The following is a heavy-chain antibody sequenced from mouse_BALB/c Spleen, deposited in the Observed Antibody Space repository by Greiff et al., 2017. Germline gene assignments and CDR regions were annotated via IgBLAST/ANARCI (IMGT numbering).Heavy chain of an antibody. V-gene: IGHV4-1*02. Sequence: EVQLQESGGGLVEPGGSLNFSCAASGFDFSSYWMSWVRQAPGKGLEWIGEINPDSSTINYTPSLKDKFIISRDNAKNTQYLQMSKVRSEDTALYYCARPYGSGGYFDVWGAGTTVTVSS. J-gene: IGHJ1*01. CDR2: INPDSSTI. CDR3: ARPYGSGGYFDV. D-gene: IGHD1-1*01. CDR1: GFDFSSYW.